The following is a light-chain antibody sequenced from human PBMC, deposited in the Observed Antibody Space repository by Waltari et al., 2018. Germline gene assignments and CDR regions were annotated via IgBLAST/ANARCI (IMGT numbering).Light chain of an antibody. V-gene: IGLV3-1*01. J-gene: IGLJ1*01. CDR2: QDN. CDR1: KLNYKS. Sequence: SSELTQPPSASVSPGQTTSITCSGDKLNYKSIAWYQQRPGQPPVLVIYQDNKRPSGIPERFSGSTSGDTATLTISGTQPMDEADYYCQAWDSNTARVFGTGTKVTVL. CDR3: QAWDSNTARV.